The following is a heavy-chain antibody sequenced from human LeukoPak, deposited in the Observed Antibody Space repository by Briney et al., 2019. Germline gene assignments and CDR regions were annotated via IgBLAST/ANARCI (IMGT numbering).Heavy chain of an antibody. CDR3: ARDLGLAVDTAMVPGY. J-gene: IGHJ4*02. D-gene: IGHD5-18*01. Sequence: GGSLRLSCAASGFTFSSYSMNWVRQAPGKGLEWVSSISSSSSYIYYADSVKGRFTISRDNAKNSLYLQMNSLRAEDTAVYYCARDLGLAVDTAMVPGYWGQGTLVTVSS. CDR1: GFTFSSYS. CDR2: ISSSSSYI. V-gene: IGHV3-21*01.